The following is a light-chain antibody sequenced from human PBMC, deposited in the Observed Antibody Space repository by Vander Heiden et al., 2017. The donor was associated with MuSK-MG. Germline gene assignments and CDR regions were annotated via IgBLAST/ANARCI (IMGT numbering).Light chain of an antibody. V-gene: IGKV3-20*01. CDR1: KTISSSY. CDR3: QQYGSSISIT. Sequence: EIVLTQSPGTLSLSPGDRATLSCRTSKTISSSYLAWYQQKPGQAPRLLMYGASNRASGVPDRFRGSGSGTDYTLTISRVEPDDFAVYNCQQYGSSISITFGQGARLEVK. CDR2: GAS. J-gene: IGKJ5*01.